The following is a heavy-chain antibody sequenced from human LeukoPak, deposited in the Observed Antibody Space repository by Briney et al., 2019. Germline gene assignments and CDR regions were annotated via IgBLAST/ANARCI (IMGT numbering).Heavy chain of an antibody. J-gene: IGHJ4*02. D-gene: IGHD6-6*01. Sequence: ETLSLTCTVSGGSISSSSYYWGWIRQPPGKGLEWIGSIYYSGSTYYNPSLKSRVTISVDTSKNQFSLKLSSVTAADTAVYYCARGPTRQYFGYWGQGTLVTVSS. V-gene: IGHV4-39*01. CDR2: IYYSGST. CDR1: GGSISSSSYY. CDR3: ARGPTRQYFGY.